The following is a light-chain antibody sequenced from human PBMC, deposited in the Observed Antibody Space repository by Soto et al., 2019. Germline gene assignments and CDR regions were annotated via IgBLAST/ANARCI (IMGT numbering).Light chain of an antibody. CDR1: QSISSD. CDR3: QQFRSWPYT. J-gene: IGKJ2*01. Sequence: EAVMTQSPDTLSVSPGERATLSCRASQSISSDFAWYQQKPGQPPRLLIFGASTRATDVPARFTGSGTGTEFTLTISSLQSEDFAVYYFQQFRSWPYTFGQGTKLEMK. V-gene: IGKV3-15*01. CDR2: GAS.